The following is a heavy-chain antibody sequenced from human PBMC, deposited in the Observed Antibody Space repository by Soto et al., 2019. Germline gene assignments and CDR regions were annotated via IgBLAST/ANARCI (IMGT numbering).Heavy chain of an antibody. J-gene: IGHJ6*02. D-gene: IGHD3-10*01. V-gene: IGHV4-30-4*01. CDR2: IYYSGST. Sequence: LSLTCTVSGGSISSGDYYWSWIRQPPGKGLEWIGYIYYSGSTYYNPSLKSRVTISVDTSKNQFSLKLSSVTAADTAVYYCARDRGKNGMDVWGQGTTVTVSS. CDR1: GGSISSGDYY. CDR3: ARDRGKNGMDV.